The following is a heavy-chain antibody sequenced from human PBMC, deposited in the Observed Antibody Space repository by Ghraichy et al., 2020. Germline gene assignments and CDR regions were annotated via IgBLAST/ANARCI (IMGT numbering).Heavy chain of an antibody. J-gene: IGHJ4*02. CDR3: ARNLTGKRPFDY. V-gene: IGHV1-18*01. Sequence: ASVKVSCKASGYTYISYDISWVRQAPGQGLEWMGCINAYNGNTKYLQKFQGRVTMTTEKSTSTAYMELGSLTSDDTAVYYCARNLTGKRPFDYWGQGTQVIVSS. D-gene: IGHD3-9*01. CDR2: INAYNGNT. CDR1: GYTYISYD.